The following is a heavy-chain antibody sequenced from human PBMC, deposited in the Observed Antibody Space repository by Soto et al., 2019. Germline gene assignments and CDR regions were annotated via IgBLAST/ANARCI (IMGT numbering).Heavy chain of an antibody. D-gene: IGHD3-22*01. V-gene: IGHV3-74*01. CDR3: ARDYYYTIDH. CDR1: GFTFSNAW. CDR2: IKSDGSGT. J-gene: IGHJ4*02. Sequence: GGSLRLSCVASGFTFSNAWMHWVRQAPGKGLECVSRIKSDGSGTVYADSVKGRFTISRDNAKNKLYLQMNSLRDEDTAVYYCARDYYYTIDHWGQGTLVTVSS.